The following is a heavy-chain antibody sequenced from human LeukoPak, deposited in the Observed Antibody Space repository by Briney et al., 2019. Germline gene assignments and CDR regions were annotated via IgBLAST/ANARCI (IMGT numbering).Heavy chain of an antibody. J-gene: IGHJ4*02. CDR2: IYYSGST. CDR3: ARLDVGYYDSSGYYFDY. Sequence: SETLSLTCTVPGGSISSGDYYWSWIRQPPGKGLEWIGYIYYSGSTYYNPSLKSRVTISVDTSKNQFSLKLSSVTAADTAVYYCARLDVGYYDSSGYYFDYWGQGTLVTVSS. V-gene: IGHV4-30-4*08. D-gene: IGHD3-22*01. CDR1: GGSISSGDYY.